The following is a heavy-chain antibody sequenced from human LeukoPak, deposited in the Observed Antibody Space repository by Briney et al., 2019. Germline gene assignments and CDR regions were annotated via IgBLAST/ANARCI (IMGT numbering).Heavy chain of an antibody. CDR1: GGSISSSSYY. V-gene: IGHV4-39*01. CDR2: IYYSGST. D-gene: IGHD4-11*01. J-gene: IGHJ4*02. CDR3: ARQLDYSAGRYFDY. Sequence: PSETLSLICTVSGGSISSSSYYWGWIRQPPGKGLEWIGSIYYSGSTYYNPSLKSRVTISVDTSKNQFSLKLSSVTAADTAVYYCARQLDYSAGRYFDYWGQGTLVTVSS.